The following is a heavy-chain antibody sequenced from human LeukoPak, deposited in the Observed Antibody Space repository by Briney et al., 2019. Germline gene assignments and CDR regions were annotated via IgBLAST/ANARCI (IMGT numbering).Heavy chain of an antibody. D-gene: IGHD1-1*01. CDR1: GFDVSINY. J-gene: IGHJ4*02. CDR2: IHNDGNT. Sequence: GGSLRLSCAASGFDVSINYMNWIRQSPEKGLEWVSIIHNDGNTYYAHSVKGRFTVSRDNSKNTVSLQMDSLRVDDTAVYFCARGFLQLTPYDYWGQGTLVTVSP. CDR3: ARGFLQLTPYDY. V-gene: IGHV3-66*01.